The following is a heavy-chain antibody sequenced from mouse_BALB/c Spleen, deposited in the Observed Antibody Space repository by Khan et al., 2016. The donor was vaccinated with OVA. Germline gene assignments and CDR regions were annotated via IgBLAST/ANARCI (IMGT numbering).Heavy chain of an antibody. Sequence: MQLEESGPELMKPGASVKISCKASGYSFTSYYIHWVMESHGKSLEWIGYIDPFSGDTTYNQKFKGKATLTVDKSSSTAYILLSNLTSEDSAVYYCARHGYVAWFTYWCQGTLVTVSA. CDR3: ARHGYVAWFTY. CDR1: GYSFTSYY. J-gene: IGHJ3*01. D-gene: IGHD2-2*01. V-gene: IGHV1S135*01. CDR2: IDPFSGDT.